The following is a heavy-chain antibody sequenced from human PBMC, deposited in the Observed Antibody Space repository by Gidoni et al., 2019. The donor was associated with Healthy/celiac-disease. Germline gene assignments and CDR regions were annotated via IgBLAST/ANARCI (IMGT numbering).Heavy chain of an antibody. CDR3: AKDGATRGSSGGGWFDP. D-gene: IGHD6-6*01. CDR1: GFTFSSYA. J-gene: IGHJ5*02. Sequence: EVQLLESGGGLVQPGGSLRLSWAASGFTFSSYAMSWVRQAPGKGLEWVSAISGSGGSTYYADSVKGRFTISRDNSKNTLYLQMNSLRAEDTAVYYCAKDGATRGSSGGGWFDPWGQGTLVTVSS. V-gene: IGHV3-23*01. CDR2: ISGSGGST.